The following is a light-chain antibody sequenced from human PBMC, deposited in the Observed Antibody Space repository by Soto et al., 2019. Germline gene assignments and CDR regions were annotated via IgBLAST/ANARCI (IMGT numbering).Light chain of an antibody. J-gene: IGKJ4*01. CDR2: GAS. CDR1: QSVSSSY. CDR3: QQRNNWPPT. Sequence: EIVLTQSPATLSLSPGERATLSCRASQSVSSSYLAWYQQKPGQAPRLLIYGASTRATGIPARFSGSGSGTDFTLTISSLEPEDFAVYYCQQRNNWPPTFGGGTKVDIK. V-gene: IGKV3-11*01.